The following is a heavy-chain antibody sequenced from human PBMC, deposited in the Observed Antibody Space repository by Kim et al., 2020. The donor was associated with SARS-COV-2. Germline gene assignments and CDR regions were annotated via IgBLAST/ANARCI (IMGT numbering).Heavy chain of an antibody. CDR1: GYSFTSYW. V-gene: IGHV5-10-1*01. CDR3: ASPGYSSSWYLSGLTNYGMDV. D-gene: IGHD6-13*01. Sequence: GESLKISCKGSGYSFTSYWISWVRQMPGKGLEWMGRIDPSDSYTNYSPSFQGHVTISADKSISTAYLQWSSLKASDTAMYYCASPGYSSSWYLSGLTNYGMDVWGQGTTVTVSS. J-gene: IGHJ6*02. CDR2: IDPSDSYT.